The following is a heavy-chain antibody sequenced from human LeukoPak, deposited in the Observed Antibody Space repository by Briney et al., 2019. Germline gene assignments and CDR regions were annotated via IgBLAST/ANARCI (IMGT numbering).Heavy chain of an antibody. V-gene: IGHV3-74*01. CDR3: IGSGGWPGY. D-gene: IGHD1-26*01. CDR1: GFTFSSYW. CDR2: IASDGST. J-gene: IGHJ4*02. Sequence: GGSLRLSCAASGFTFSSYWMHWVRQAPGKGLVWVSRIASDGSTVYADSVKGRFTISRDDAKDTVYLQMNSLRVEDTAVYYCIGSGGWPGYWGQGTLVTVSS.